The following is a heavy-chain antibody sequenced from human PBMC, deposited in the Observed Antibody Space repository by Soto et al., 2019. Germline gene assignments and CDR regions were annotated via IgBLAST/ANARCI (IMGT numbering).Heavy chain of an antibody. CDR1: GFTFSSYG. Sequence: GGSLRLSCAASGFTFSSYGMHWVRQAPGKGLEWVAVIWYDGSNKYYADSVKGRFTISRDNSKNTLYLQMNSLRAEDTAVYYCARDGGPDGYYGMDVWGQGTTVTVSS. D-gene: IGHD3-3*01. CDR3: ARDGGPDGYYGMDV. V-gene: IGHV3-33*01. CDR2: IWYDGSNK. J-gene: IGHJ6*02.